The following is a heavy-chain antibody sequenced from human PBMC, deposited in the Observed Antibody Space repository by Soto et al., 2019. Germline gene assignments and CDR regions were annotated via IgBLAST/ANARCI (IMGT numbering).Heavy chain of an antibody. CDR1: GFTFSNAW. Sequence: EVQLVESGGGLVKPGGSLRLSCAASGFTFSNAWMNWVRQAQGKGLEWVGRIKSKTDGGTTDYAAPVKGRFTIARDDSKNTLYLQMNSLKTEDPAVYYCTTDALLWFGEFPEYFQHWGQGTLVTVSS. D-gene: IGHD3-10*01. V-gene: IGHV3-15*07. CDR3: TTDALLWFGEFPEYFQH. J-gene: IGHJ1*01. CDR2: IKSKTDGGTT.